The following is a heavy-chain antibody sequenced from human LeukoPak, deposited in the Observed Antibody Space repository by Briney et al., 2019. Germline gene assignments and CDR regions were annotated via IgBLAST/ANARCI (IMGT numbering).Heavy chain of an antibody. D-gene: IGHD1-1*01. CDR1: GYNFIEFF. V-gene: IGHV1-2*02. CDR2: INPNSGGT. J-gene: IGHJ4*02. Sequence: ASVMVSCKVSGYNFIEFFIHWVRQAPGQGPEWMGWINPNSGGTSYAQQFKGRVTMTRDMSISTAYMELTMLRFDDTAMYYCARESRQATGARAFMFDHWGQETLVSVSS. CDR3: ARESRQATGARAFMFDH.